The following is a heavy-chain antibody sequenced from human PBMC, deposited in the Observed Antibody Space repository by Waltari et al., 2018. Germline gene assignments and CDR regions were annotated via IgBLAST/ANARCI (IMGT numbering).Heavy chain of an antibody. CDR2: TRNKARSYIT. CDR3: ARDLDGDSNFDY. CDR1: GFPFSRYD. J-gene: IGHJ4*02. V-gene: IGHV3-72*01. D-gene: IGHD2-21*02. Sequence: EVQLLESGGRLVQPGGSLRLSCAASGFPFSRYDMDWVRQAPEKGLEWGGRTRNKARSYITEYAASVKGRFTISRDDSKNALYLQMDSLKTEDTAVYYCARDLDGDSNFDYWGQGTLVTVSS.